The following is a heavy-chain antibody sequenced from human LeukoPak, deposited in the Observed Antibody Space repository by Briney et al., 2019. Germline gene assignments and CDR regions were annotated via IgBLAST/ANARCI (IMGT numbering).Heavy chain of an antibody. CDR2: IYHSGST. CDR1: GYSISSGYY. J-gene: IGHJ6*03. CDR3: ARIWDYYYMDV. D-gene: IGHD2-15*01. Sequence: SETLSLTCTVSGYSISSGYYWGWIRQPPGKGLEWIGSIYHSGSTYYNPSLKSRLTISVDTSKNQFSLKLSSVTAADTAVYYCARIWDYYYMDVWGKGTTVTVSS. V-gene: IGHV4-38-2*02.